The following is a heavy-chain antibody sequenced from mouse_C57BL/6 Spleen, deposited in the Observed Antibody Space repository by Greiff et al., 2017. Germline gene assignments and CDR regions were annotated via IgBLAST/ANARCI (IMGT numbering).Heavy chain of an antibody. V-gene: IGHV14-4*01. CDR3: TTTMVHEGFAY. Sequence: VQLKESGAELVRPGASVKLSCTASGFNIKDDYMHWVKQRPEQGLEWIGRIDPENGDTEYASKFQGKATITADKSSNTAYLQLSSLTSEDAAVYYCTTTMVHEGFAYWGQGTLVTVSA. D-gene: IGHD2-2*01. J-gene: IGHJ3*01. CDR2: IDPENGDT. CDR1: GFNIKDDY.